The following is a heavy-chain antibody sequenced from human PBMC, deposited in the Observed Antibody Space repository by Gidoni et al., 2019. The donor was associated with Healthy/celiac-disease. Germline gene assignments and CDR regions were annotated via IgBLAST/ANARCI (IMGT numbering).Heavy chain of an antibody. D-gene: IGHD1-1*01. CDR2: INPNSGGT. CDR1: GYTFTGYY. V-gene: IGHV1-2*04. CDR3: AREAQLERPRGYYYYGMDV. Sequence: QVQLVQSGAEVTKPGASVKVSCKASGYTFTGYYMHWVRQAPGQGLEWMGWINPNSGGTNYAQKFQGWVTMTRDTSISTAYMELSRLRSDDTAVYYCAREAQLERPRGYYYYGMDVWGQGTTVTVSS. J-gene: IGHJ6*02.